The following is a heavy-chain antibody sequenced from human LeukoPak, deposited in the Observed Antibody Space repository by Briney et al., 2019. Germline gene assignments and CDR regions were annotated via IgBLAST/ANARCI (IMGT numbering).Heavy chain of an antibody. D-gene: IGHD6-19*01. J-gene: IGHJ4*02. CDR3: ARGTRIAESGTSGLVFSY. Sequence: SETLSLTCAVYGGSFRGYNWSWIRQPPGKGLEWIGEINHSGSTNYNPSLKSRVTISVDTSKNQFSLKLTSVTAADMAVYYCARGTRIAESGTSGLVFSYWGQGTLVTVSS. V-gene: IGHV4-34*01. CDR1: GGSFRGYN. CDR2: INHSGST.